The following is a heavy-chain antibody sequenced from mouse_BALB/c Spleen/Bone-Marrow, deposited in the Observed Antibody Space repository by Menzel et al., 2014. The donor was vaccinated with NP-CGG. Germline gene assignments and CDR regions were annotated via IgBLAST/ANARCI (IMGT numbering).Heavy chain of an antibody. J-gene: IGHJ4*01. V-gene: IGHV2-2*02. CDR2: MWSGGSK. CDR1: GFSLTSDG. CDR3: ARNGYYYSMDY. D-gene: IGHD2-2*01. Sequence: VMLVESGPGLVQPSQSLSITCTVSGFSLTSDGVHWVRQSPRKGLEWLGVMWSGGSKDYNAALISRLSISKDNSRSQVFFKMSSLQTNDTAIYYCARNGYYYSMDYWGQGTSVTVSS.